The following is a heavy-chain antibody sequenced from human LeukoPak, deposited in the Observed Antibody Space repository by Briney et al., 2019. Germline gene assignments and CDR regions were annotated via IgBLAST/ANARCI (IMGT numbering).Heavy chain of an antibody. Sequence: GGSLRLSCAASGFTFSSYAMSWVRQAPGKGLEWVSAISGTDGSTDYADSVKGRFTISRDNSKSTLYLQTNSLRAEDTAVYFCTTWVGAHFDFWGQGTLVTVSS. CDR3: TTWVGAHFDF. CDR2: ISGTDGST. V-gene: IGHV3-23*01. CDR1: GFTFSSYA. D-gene: IGHD1-26*01. J-gene: IGHJ4*02.